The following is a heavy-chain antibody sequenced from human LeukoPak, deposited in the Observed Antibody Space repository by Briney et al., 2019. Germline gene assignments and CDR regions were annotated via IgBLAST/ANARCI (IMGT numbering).Heavy chain of an antibody. CDR1: GGSSSGYY. D-gene: IGHD1-7*01. Sequence: SETLSLTCAVYGGSSSGYYWSWIRQPPGKGLEWIGEINHSGSTNYNPSPKSRVTISVDTSKNQFSLKLSSVTAADTAVYYCARDHRYNWNYFYYYYMDVWGKGTTVTVSS. V-gene: IGHV4-34*01. CDR3: ARDHRYNWNYFYYYYMDV. J-gene: IGHJ6*03. CDR2: INHSGST.